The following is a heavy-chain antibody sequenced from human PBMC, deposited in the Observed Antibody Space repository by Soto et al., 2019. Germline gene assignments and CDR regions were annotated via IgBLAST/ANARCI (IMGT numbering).Heavy chain of an antibody. CDR2: IYWDDYK. CDR1: GFSLSTSGAG. Sequence: QITLKESGPTLVKPTQTLTLTCTFSGFSLSTSGAGVGWIRHPPGKALEWLALIYWDDYKRYSTSLKSRLTITKDTSKNHVVLTMTNMDPVDTATYYCAHRRRDYYYGSGSAFDIWGQGTMVTVSS. CDR3: AHRRRDYYYGSGSAFDI. V-gene: IGHV2-5*02. D-gene: IGHD3-10*01. J-gene: IGHJ3*02.